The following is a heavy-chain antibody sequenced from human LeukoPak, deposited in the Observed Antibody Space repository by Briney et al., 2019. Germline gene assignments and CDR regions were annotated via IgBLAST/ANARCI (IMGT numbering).Heavy chain of an antibody. D-gene: IGHD3-10*01. CDR1: GYTFTGYY. V-gene: IGHV1-18*04. CDR3: ARDEYGSGSYYNAPSFDY. CDR2: INTYNGNT. Sequence: ASVKVSCKASGYTFTGYYMHWVRQAPGQGLEWMGWINTYNGNTNYAQKLQGRVTMTTDTSTSTAHMELRSLRSDDTAVYYCARDEYGSGSYYNAPSFDYWGQGTLVTVSS. J-gene: IGHJ4*02.